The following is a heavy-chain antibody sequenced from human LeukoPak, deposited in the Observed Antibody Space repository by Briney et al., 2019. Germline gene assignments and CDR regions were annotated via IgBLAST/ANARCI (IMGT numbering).Heavy chain of an antibody. Sequence: SETLSLTCTVSGGSISSYYWSWIRQPPGKGLEWIGYIYYSGSTNYNPSLKSRVTISVDTSKNQFSLKLSSVTAADTAVYYCAREMTTRLHNWFDPWGQGTLVTVSS. CDR3: AREMTTRLHNWFDP. D-gene: IGHD5-24*01. CDR2: IYYSGST. CDR1: GGSISSYY. J-gene: IGHJ5*02. V-gene: IGHV4-59*01.